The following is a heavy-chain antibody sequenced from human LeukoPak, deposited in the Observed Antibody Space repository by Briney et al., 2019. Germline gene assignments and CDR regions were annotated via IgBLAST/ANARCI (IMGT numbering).Heavy chain of an antibody. J-gene: IGHJ4*02. CDR1: GGSFSGYY. CDR2: INHSGGT. V-gene: IGHV4-34*01. CDR3: ARGRGNPFDY. Sequence: PSETLSLTCAVYGGSFSGYYWSWIRQPPGKGLEWIGEINHSGGTNYNPSLKSLVTISVDTSKNKFSLKLSSVTAADTTVYYCARGRGNPFDYWGQGTLVTVSS.